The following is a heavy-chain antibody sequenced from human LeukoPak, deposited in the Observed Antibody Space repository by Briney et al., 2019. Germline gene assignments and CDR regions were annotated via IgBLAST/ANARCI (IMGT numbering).Heavy chain of an antibody. V-gene: IGHV3-64*01. J-gene: IGHJ4*02. CDR1: GFTFSSYA. Sequence: GGSLRLSCVASGFTFSSYAMHWVRQAPGKGLEYVSAISSNGGSTYYANSVKGRFTISRDNAKNSLYLQMNSLRAEDTAVYYCARPSSIAARRAYYFDYWGQGTLVTVSS. CDR3: ARPSSIAARRAYYFDY. D-gene: IGHD6-6*01. CDR2: ISSNGGST.